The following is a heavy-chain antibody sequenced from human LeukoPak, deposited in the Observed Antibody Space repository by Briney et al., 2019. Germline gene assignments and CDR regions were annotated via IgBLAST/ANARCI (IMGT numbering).Heavy chain of an antibody. D-gene: IGHD2-21*01. Sequence: GGSLRLSCAASGFTFSRYQMNGVRQAPWKGLDGVSYISSSGSPIHYPGAVKGRFTISRDNAKNSMFLQMNNMSAEETDVYSCARETTACGGDCYASWGQGTVVMVSS. CDR1: GFTFSRYQ. CDR2: ISSSGSPI. J-gene: IGHJ4*02. CDR3: ARETTACGGDCYAS. V-gene: IGHV3-48*03.